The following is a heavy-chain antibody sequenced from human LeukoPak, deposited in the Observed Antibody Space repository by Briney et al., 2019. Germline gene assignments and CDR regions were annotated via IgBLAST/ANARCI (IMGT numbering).Heavy chain of an antibody. Sequence: SETLSLTCSVSGGSISSHYWGWMRQPPGKGLEWIGYIYYTGSIDYNPSLKSRVTISVDTSKNQLSLKLNSVSAVDAAVYYCARSDGAGGTDYWGQGTLVTVSS. CDR3: ARSDGAGGTDY. D-gene: IGHD1-26*01. CDR1: GGSISSHY. V-gene: IGHV4-59*11. J-gene: IGHJ4*02. CDR2: IYYTGSI.